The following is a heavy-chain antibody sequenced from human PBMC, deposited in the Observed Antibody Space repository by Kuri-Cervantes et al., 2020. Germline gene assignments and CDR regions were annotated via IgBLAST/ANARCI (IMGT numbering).Heavy chain of an antibody. CDR3: AREGYCSSTSCYDDY. D-gene: IGHD2-2*01. J-gene: IGHJ4*02. V-gene: IGHV3-33*01. CDR2: IWYDGSNK. Sequence: GESLKISCAASGFTFSSYGMHWARQAPGKGLEWVAVIWYDGSNKYYADSVKGRFTISRDNSKNTLYLQMNSLRAEDTAVYYCAREGYCSSTSCYDDYWGQGTLVTVSS. CDR1: GFTFSSYG.